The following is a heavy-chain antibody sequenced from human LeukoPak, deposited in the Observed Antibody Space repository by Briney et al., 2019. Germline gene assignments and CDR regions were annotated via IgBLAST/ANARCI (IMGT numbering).Heavy chain of an antibody. CDR1: GFTFSSYG. Sequence: PGGSLRLSCAASGFTFSSYGMNWVRQAPGKGLEWVAVIWYDRSNKYYADSVKGRFTISRDNSKNTLYLQMNSLRAEDTAVYYCARARGAAGNYYYFDYWGQGTLVTVSS. D-gene: IGHD6-13*01. J-gene: IGHJ4*02. CDR3: ARARGAAGNYYYFDY. V-gene: IGHV3-33*01. CDR2: IWYDRSNK.